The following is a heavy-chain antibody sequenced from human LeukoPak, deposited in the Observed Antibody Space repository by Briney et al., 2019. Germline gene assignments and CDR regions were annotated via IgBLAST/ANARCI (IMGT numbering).Heavy chain of an antibody. D-gene: IGHD3-9*01. Sequence: SETLSLTCTVSGDSISSYYWSWIRQPPGKGLEWIGYIYYSGSTNYNPSLKSRVTISVDTSKNQFSLKLSSVTAADTAVYHCARRNYDMLFDYWGQGTLVTVSS. CDR1: GDSISSYY. J-gene: IGHJ4*02. CDR3: ARRNYDMLFDY. CDR2: IYYSGST. V-gene: IGHV4-59*08.